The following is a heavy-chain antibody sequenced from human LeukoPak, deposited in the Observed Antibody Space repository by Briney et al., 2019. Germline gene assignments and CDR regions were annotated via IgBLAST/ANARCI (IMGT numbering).Heavy chain of an antibody. CDR1: GGSISNYY. D-gene: IGHD6-19*01. Sequence: SSETLSLTCTVSGGSISNYYWSWIRQPPGKGLEWIGYIYYSGNTNYNPSLKSRVTISVDTSKNQFSLKLSSVTAADTAVYYCVREDYSSGWYGIIDYWGQGTLVTVSS. V-gene: IGHV4-59*01. CDR3: VREDYSSGWYGIIDY. CDR2: IYYSGNT. J-gene: IGHJ4*02.